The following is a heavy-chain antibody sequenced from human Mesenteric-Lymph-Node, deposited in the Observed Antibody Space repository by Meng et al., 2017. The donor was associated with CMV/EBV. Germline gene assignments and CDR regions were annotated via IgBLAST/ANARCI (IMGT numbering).Heavy chain of an antibody. D-gene: IGHD6-6*01. J-gene: IGHJ4*02. Sequence: LPCPLSGGSVHSGIDYWSWIRQPPGKGLEWIGYIYRSGSTNYNPSLKSRVTMSVDTSKNQFSLRVSSVTAADTAVYYCASQRGSSLNFWGQGTLVTVSS. CDR1: GGSVHSGIDY. V-gene: IGHV4-61*01. CDR2: IYRSGST. CDR3: ASQRGSSLNF.